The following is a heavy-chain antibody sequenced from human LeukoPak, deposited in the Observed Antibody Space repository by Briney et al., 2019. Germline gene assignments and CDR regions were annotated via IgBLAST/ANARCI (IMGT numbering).Heavy chain of an antibody. D-gene: IGHD6-6*01. CDR2: ISYNSDRV. CDR3: ARAVCPTIKFCDSSYFMDV. J-gene: IGHJ6*03. CDR1: GFTFDDYA. Sequence: GRSLRLSCAASGFTFDDYAMHWVRQAPGKGLEWVSGISYNSDRVAYADSVRGRFTISRDNAKNSLYLQMNSLRAEDTALYYCARAVCPTIKFCDSSYFMDVWGKGTTVNVS. V-gene: IGHV3-9*01.